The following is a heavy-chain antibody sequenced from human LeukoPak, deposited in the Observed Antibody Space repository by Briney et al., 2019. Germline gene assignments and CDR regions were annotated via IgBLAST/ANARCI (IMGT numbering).Heavy chain of an antibody. J-gene: IGHJ4*02. Sequence: PGASVKASYKASGYTFTGYYMHWVRQPPEQRLEWMGRITPNSGGNNYTQKFQGRFHMTRNTSISTAYMELSRLRSDDTAVYYGARRREYWSSTSCYSADGFDYWGQGTLVTVSS. CDR1: GYTFTGYY. V-gene: IGHV1-2*06. CDR2: ITPNSGGN. D-gene: IGHD2-2*01. CDR3: ARRREYWSSTSCYSADGFDY.